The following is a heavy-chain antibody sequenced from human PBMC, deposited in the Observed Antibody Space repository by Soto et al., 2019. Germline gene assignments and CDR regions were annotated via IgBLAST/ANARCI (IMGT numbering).Heavy chain of an antibody. CDR2: TGYEGSVR. V-gene: IGHV3-33*01. CDR3: ARASPIWSQVDY. CDR1: GFTCSSYG. D-gene: IGHD3-3*01. J-gene: IGHJ4*02. Sequence: QVQLVESGGGVVQPGKSLRPSCPAPGFTCSSYGIHWVRQSPGKGLGWVAVTGYEGSVRYYADFAKGRFTISRDNSKNMVYLQMSSLRGADTAVYYCARASPIWSQVDYWGQGTLVTVSS.